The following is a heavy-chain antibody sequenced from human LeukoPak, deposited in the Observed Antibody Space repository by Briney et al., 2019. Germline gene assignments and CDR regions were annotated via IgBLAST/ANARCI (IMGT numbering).Heavy chain of an antibody. V-gene: IGHV1-24*01. CDR3: ATSFTMFRARVGAGAFDI. D-gene: IGHD3-10*01. CDR2: FDPLNGDR. Sequence: ASVTVSCRLSGYVFNELPIHWVRQTPGKRLEWMGSFDPLNGDRIYAQTLQDRVTMTEDTFTATAFMEIRSLRFEDTAVYYCATSFTMFRARVGAGAFDIWGQGTMLAVSS. CDR1: GYVFNELP. J-gene: IGHJ3*02.